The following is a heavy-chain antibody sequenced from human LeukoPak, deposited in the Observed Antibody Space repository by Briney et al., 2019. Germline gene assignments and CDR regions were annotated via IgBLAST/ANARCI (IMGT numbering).Heavy chain of an antibody. V-gene: IGHV4-39*01. J-gene: IGHJ4*02. CDR2: IYYSGST. D-gene: IGHD2-21*02. CDR3: ARHAPAYCGGDCYSFDY. Sequence: SETLSLTCTVSGGSISSSDYYWGWIRQPPGKGLEWIGSIYYSGSTYYNPSLKSRVTISVDTSKNQFSLKLSSVTAADTAVYYCARHAPAYCGGDCYSFDYWGQGTLVTVSS. CDR1: GGSISSSDYY.